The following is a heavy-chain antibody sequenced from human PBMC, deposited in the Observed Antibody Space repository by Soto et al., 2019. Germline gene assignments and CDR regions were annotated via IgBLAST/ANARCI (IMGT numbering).Heavy chain of an antibody. J-gene: IGHJ4*02. CDR2: ISVYNGNT. CDR1: GYTFASYA. V-gene: IGHV1-18*01. Sequence: QVQLVQSGAEVKQPGASVKVSCTASGYTFASYAISWMRQAPGQGLEWMGWISVYNGNTNYAQKLQGRVTMTTDTSTSTTYMELRSLRSGDTAVYYCARDPTPPDYWGQGTLVTVSS. CDR3: ARDPTPPDY.